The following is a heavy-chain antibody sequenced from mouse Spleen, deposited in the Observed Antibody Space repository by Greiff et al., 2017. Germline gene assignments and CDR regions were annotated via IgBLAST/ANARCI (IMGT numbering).Heavy chain of an antibody. V-gene: IGHV5-9*04. D-gene: IGHD2-4*01. J-gene: IGHJ3*01. CDR3: ARSMITTPWFAY. CDR2: ISSGGGNT. CDR1: GFTFSSYA. Sequence: EVKVVESGGGLVKRGGSLKLSCAASGFTFSSYAMSWVRQTPEKRLEWVATISSGGGNTYYPDSVKGRFTISRDNAKNTLYLQMSSLKSEDTAMYYCARSMITTPWFAYWGQGTLVTVSA.